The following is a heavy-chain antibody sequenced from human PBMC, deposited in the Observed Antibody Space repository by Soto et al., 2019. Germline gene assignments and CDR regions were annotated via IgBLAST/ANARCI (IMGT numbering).Heavy chain of an antibody. V-gene: IGHV3-48*02. J-gene: IGHJ3*02. CDR1: GFTLSRYS. CDR3: TRDRLTGDFREAFDI. Sequence: EAQLVESGGGLVRPGGSLRLSCAASGFTLSRYSMSWVRQAPGKGLEYIAYIDTGSISKYYADSVEGRFAISRDNAKNSLYLQLNSLRDEDTALYFCTRDRLTGDFREAFDIWGQGTLVTVSS. CDR2: IDTGSISK. D-gene: IGHD1-20*01.